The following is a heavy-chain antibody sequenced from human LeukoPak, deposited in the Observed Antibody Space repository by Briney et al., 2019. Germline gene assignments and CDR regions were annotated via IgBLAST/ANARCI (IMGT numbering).Heavy chain of an antibody. J-gene: IGHJ6*02. CDR2: IIPILGIA. V-gene: IGHV1-69*04. D-gene: IGHD3-22*01. Sequence: SVTDSRESSRGTFSSYAISWVRPPPGRGLEWVGRIIPILGIANYAQKLQGRVTMTTDTSTSTAYMELRSVRSDDTAVYYCARADSGLYGMDVWCQGTTVTVSS. CDR1: RGTFSSYA. CDR3: ARADSGLYGMDV.